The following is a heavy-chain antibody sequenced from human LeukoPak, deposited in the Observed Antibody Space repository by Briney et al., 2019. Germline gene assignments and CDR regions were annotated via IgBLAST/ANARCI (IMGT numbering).Heavy chain of an antibody. Sequence: GGSLRLSCAASGFTFNSYSMNWVRQAPGKGLEWVSCISSSGSYIYYSDSVKGRFTISRDNAKNSLYLQMNSLRAEDTAVYYCARDRGVVIRYWGQGTLVTVSS. D-gene: IGHD3-3*01. CDR1: GFTFNSYS. V-gene: IGHV3-21*01. J-gene: IGHJ4*02. CDR3: ARDRGVVIRY. CDR2: ISSSGSYI.